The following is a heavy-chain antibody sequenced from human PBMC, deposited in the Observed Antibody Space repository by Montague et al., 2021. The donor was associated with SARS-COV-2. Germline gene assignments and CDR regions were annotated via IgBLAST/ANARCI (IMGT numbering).Heavy chain of an antibody. D-gene: IGHD3-22*01. Sequence: SETLSLTCGVYGGSFGDDHWSWIRQPPGKGLEWIGDIKQSGSTNXNPSLKSRVTISVDTSRNQFSLKLTSVTAADTAVYFYARGHLSVSMIVVVFTSASYYFDYWGQGALVTVFS. V-gene: IGHV4-34*01. CDR3: ARGHLSVSMIVVVFTSASYYFDY. CDR2: IKQSGST. J-gene: IGHJ4*02. CDR1: GGSFGDDH.